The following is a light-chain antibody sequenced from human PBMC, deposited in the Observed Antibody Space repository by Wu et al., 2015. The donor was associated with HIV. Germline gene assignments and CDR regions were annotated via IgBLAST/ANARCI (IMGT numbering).Light chain of an antibody. J-gene: IGKJ2*03. CDR2: DAS. Sequence: EIVMTQSPATLSVSPGDTATLSCRASQSISSSLVWYQQKPGQAPRLLIYDASTRAPGVPARFSGSGSGTEFTLTISSLQSEDLADYYCQQYNDWPPYSFGQGTKLEI. CDR1: QSISSS. V-gene: IGKV3-15*01. CDR3: QQYNDWPPYS.